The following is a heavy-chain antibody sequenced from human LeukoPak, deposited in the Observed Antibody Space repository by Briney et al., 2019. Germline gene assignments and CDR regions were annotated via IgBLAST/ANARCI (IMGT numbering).Heavy chain of an antibody. CDR2: ISGSSSTI. J-gene: IGHJ4*02. D-gene: IGHD6-13*01. V-gene: IGHV3-48*01. Sequence: GGSLRLSCAASGFTFSSYSMNWVRQAPGKGLEWVSYISGSSSTIYYADSVKGRFTISRDNSKNTLYLQMNSLRAEDTAVYYCAKASTAAGTFVIDYWGQGTLVTVSS. CDR3: AKASTAAGTFVIDY. CDR1: GFTFSSYS.